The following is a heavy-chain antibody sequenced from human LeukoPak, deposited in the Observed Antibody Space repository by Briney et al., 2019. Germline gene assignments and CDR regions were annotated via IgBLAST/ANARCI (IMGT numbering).Heavy chain of an antibody. CDR1: GGTFSSYA. CDR3: AYREEYRYGYDDAFDI. V-gene: IGHV1-69*13. Sequence: SVKVSCKASGGTFSSYALMWVGQAPGQGLEWMGGVIPIFGTANFAQKFQGRVTITADESTRTAYMELISLRSEDTAVYYCAYREEYRYGYDDAFDIWGQGTMVTVSS. J-gene: IGHJ3*02. D-gene: IGHD5-18*01. CDR2: VIPIFGTA.